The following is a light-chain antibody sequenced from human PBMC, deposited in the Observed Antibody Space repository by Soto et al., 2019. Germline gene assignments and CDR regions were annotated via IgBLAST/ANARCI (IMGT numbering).Light chain of an antibody. V-gene: IGLV2-14*01. Sequence: QSALTQPASVSGSPGQSITISCSGTSSDVGGYNYVSWYQQYPGKAPKLMIYEVSNRPSGVSNRFSGSKSGNTAFLGISGLQAEDEADYYCSSYTSSSLYVFGTGTKLTVL. CDR1: SSDVGGYNY. CDR3: SSYTSSSLYV. CDR2: EVS. J-gene: IGLJ1*01.